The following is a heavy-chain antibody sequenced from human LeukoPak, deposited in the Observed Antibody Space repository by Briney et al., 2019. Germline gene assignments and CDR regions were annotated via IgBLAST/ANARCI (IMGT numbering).Heavy chain of an antibody. J-gene: IGHJ6*03. CDR2: IRSKANSYAT. CDR3: TGQTGYSSSYFYYMDV. CDR1: GFTFSGPA. V-gene: IGHV3-73*01. Sequence: GGSLRLSCAASGFTFSGPAMHWVRQASGKGLEWVGRIRSKANSYATSYAASVKGRFTISRDDSKNTAYLQMNSLKTEDTAVYYCTGQTGYSSSYFYYMDVWGKGTTVTVSS. D-gene: IGHD6-13*01.